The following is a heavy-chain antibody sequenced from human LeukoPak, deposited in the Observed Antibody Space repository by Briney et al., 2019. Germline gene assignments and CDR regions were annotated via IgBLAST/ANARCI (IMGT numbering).Heavy chain of an antibody. V-gene: IGHV3-66*01. D-gene: IGHD3-10*01. Sequence: SGGSLRLSCAASGFTVSSNYMSWVRQAPGKGLEWVSVIYSGGSTYYADPVKGRFTISRDNSKNTLYLQMNSLRAEDTAVYYCARDPYPGGFGYWGQGTLVTVSS. CDR3: ARDPYPGGFGY. CDR1: GFTVSSNY. J-gene: IGHJ4*02. CDR2: IYSGGST.